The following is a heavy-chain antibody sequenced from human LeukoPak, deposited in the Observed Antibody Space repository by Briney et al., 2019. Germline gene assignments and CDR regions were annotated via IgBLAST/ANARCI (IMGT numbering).Heavy chain of an antibody. V-gene: IGHV4-34*01. Sequence: SETLSLTCTVSGGSISSYYWSWIRQPPGKGLEWIGEINHSGSTNYNPSLKSRVTISVDTSKNQFSLKLSSVTAADTAVYYCARGRNPELRYFDWLLARNFDYWGQGTLVTVSS. CDR1: GGSISSYY. CDR2: INHSGST. J-gene: IGHJ4*02. D-gene: IGHD3-9*01. CDR3: ARGRNPELRYFDWLLARNFDY.